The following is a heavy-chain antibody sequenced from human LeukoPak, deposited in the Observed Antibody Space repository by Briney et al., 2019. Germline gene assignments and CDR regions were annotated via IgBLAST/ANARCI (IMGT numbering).Heavy chain of an antibody. CDR3: ARDGDSYGYGIDY. CDR1: GFTFSSYS. J-gene: IGHJ4*02. D-gene: IGHD5-18*01. Sequence: GGSLRLSCAASGFTFSSYSMNWVRQAPGKGLEWVSYISSSGSTIYYADSVKGRFTISRDNAKNSLYLQMNSLRGEDTAIYYCARDGDSYGYGIDYWGQGTLVTVSS. V-gene: IGHV3-48*04. CDR2: ISSSGSTI.